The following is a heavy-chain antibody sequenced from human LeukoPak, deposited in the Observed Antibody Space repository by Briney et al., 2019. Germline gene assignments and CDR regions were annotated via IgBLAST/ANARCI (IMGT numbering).Heavy chain of an antibody. CDR3: AKDEGIQVWTYAAVY. D-gene: IGHD5-18*01. CDR2: ISWNSGSI. J-gene: IGHJ4*02. Sequence: GGSLRLYCAASGFTFGDYAMHWVRQATGKGLEWVSGISWNSGSIGYADSVKGRFTISRDNAKNSLFLQMNSLRPEDTALYYCAKDEGIQVWTYAAVYWGQGTLVTVSS. V-gene: IGHV3-9*01. CDR1: GFTFGDYA.